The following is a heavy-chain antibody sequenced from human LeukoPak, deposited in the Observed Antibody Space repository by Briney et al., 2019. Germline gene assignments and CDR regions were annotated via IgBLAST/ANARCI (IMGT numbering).Heavy chain of an antibody. J-gene: IGHJ3*01. D-gene: IGHD3-10*01. CDR1: GFTFSSYA. CDR3: ARDRESTAGTYFPHAFDV. Sequence: GGSLRLSCAASGFTFSSYAMHWVRQAPGKGLEWVAVISYDGSNKYYADSVKGRFTISRDIAESSLSLQMNSLRAEDTAVYYCARDRESTAGTYFPHAFDVWGQGTMVAVSS. CDR2: ISYDGSNK. V-gene: IGHV3-30-3*01.